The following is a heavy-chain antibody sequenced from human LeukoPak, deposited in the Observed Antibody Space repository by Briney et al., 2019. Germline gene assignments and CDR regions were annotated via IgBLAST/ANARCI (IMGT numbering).Heavy chain of an antibody. V-gene: IGHV3-7*01. CDR2: IKQDGSEK. CDR3: ARGGGYYDFWSGYTNWFDP. Sequence: GGSLRLSCAASGFTFSSYWMSWVRQAPGKGLEWVANIKQDGSEKYYVDSVKGRFTISRDNAKNSLYLQMNSLRAEDTAVYYCARGGGYYDFWSGYTNWFDPWGQGTLVTVSS. D-gene: IGHD3-3*01. CDR1: GFTFSSYW. J-gene: IGHJ5*02.